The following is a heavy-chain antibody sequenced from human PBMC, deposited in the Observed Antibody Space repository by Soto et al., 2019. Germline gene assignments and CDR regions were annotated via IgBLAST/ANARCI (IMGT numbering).Heavy chain of an antibody. CDR1: GDSVSSNSAA. Sequence: SQTLSLTCAISGDSVSSNSAAWNWIRQSPSRGLEWLGRTYYRSKWYNDYAVSVKSRITINPDTSKNQFSLQLNSVTPEDTAVYYCARDEKAVAGTTLYYYYGMDVWGQGTTVT. J-gene: IGHJ6*02. CDR3: ARDEKAVAGTTLYYYYGMDV. V-gene: IGHV6-1*01. CDR2: TYYRSKWYN. D-gene: IGHD6-19*01.